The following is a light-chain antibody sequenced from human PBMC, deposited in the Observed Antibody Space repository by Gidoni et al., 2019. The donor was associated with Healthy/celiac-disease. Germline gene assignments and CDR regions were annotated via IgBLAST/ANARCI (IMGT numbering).Light chain of an antibody. V-gene: IGLV3-1*01. Sequence: SFELPQQPSVSVPPGQTASITCSGDKLGDKYACWYQQKPGQSPVLVMYQDSKRPSGIPERFSGSNSGNTATLTISGTQAMDEADYYCQAWDSSTGGVFGGGTKLTVL. CDR1: KLGDKY. CDR2: QDS. CDR3: QAWDSSTGGV. J-gene: IGLJ2*01.